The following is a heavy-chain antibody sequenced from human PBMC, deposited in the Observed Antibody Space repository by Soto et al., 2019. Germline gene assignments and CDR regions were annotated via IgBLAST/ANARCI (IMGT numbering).Heavy chain of an antibody. D-gene: IGHD4-17*01. V-gene: IGHV4-4*02. CDR2: IYHSGST. Sequence: TLSLTCAVSGGSISSSNWWSWVRQPPGKGLEWIGEIYHSGSTNYNPSLKSRVTISVDKSKNQFSLKLSSVTAADTAVYYCARAVTTNYYYYGMDVWGQGTTVTVSS. J-gene: IGHJ6*02. CDR3: ARAVTTNYYYYGMDV. CDR1: GGSISSSNW.